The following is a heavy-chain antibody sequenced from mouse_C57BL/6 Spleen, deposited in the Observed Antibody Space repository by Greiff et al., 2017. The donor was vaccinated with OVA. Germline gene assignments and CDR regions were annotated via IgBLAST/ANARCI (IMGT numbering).Heavy chain of an antibody. CDR2: IHPNSGST. CDR3: ARSGDYGNYYAMDY. Sequence: WSSLVPPGASVKLSCKASGYTFTSYWMHWVKQRPGQGLEWIGMIHPNSGSTNYNEKFKSKATLTVDKSSSTAYMQLSSLTSEDSAVYYCARSGDYGNYYAMDYWGQGTSVTVSS. J-gene: IGHJ4*01. CDR1: GYTFTSYW. V-gene: IGHV1-64*01. D-gene: IGHD2-1*01.